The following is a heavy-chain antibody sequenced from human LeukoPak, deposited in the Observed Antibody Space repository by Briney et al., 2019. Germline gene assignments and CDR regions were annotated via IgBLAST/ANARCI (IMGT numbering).Heavy chain of an antibody. CDR3: AKVDGYSGSYCDY. V-gene: IGHV3-23*01. CDR1: GFTFSSYA. D-gene: IGHD1-26*01. CDR2: ISGSGGST. J-gene: IGHJ4*02. Sequence: PGGSLRLSCAASGFTFSSYAMSWVRQAPGKGLEWVSAISGSGGSTYYADSVKGRFTISRDNSKNTLYPQMNSLRAEDTAVYYCAKVDGYSGSYCDYWGQGTLVTVSS.